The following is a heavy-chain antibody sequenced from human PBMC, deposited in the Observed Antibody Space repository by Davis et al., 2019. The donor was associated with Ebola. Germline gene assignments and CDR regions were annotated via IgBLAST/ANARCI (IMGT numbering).Heavy chain of an antibody. CDR3: ARHQTGRGISFGAGGYYFDY. CDR2: IYYSGST. Sequence: MPSETLSLTCTVSGGSISSGGYYWSWIRQHPGKGLEWIGYIYYSGSTYYNPSLKSRVTISVDTSKNQFSLKLSSVTATDTAVYYCARHQTGRGISFGAGGYYFDYWGQGTLVTVSS. CDR1: GGSISSGGYY. J-gene: IGHJ4*02. V-gene: IGHV4-39*01. D-gene: IGHD3-16*01.